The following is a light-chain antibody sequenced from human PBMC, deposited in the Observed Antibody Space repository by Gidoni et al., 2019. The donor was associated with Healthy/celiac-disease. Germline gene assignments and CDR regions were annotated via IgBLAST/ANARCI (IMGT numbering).Light chain of an antibody. CDR1: SLRSYY. V-gene: IGLV3-19*01. J-gene: IGLJ3*02. Sequence: SSELTQDPAVSVALGQTVRITCQGDSLRSYYASWYQQKPGKAPVLVIYGKNNRPAGIPDRFSGSSSGNTASLTSTGSQAEYEADYYCNSRDSSGNRLVFCGGTKLTVL. CDR3: NSRDSSGNRLV. CDR2: GKN.